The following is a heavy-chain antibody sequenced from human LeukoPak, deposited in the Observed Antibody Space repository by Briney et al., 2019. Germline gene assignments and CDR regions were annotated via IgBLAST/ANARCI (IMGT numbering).Heavy chain of an antibody. CDR3: ARGGGLDV. CDR1: VFTFSSYW. Sequence: PGGSLRLSCAASVFTFSSYWMNWARQAPGKGLEWVASINHNGNVNYYVDSVKGRFTISRDNAKNSLYLQMSNLRAEGTAVYFCARGGGLDVWGQGATVTVSS. V-gene: IGHV3-7*03. CDR2: INHNGNVN. J-gene: IGHJ6*02. D-gene: IGHD3-16*01.